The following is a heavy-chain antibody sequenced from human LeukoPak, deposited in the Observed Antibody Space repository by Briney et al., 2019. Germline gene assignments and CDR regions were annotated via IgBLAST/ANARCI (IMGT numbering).Heavy chain of an antibody. V-gene: IGHV3-23*01. CDR3: AKPDYYGSGSYYDY. D-gene: IGHD3-10*01. J-gene: IGHJ4*02. Sequence: QPGGSLRLSCAASGFTFSSYGMSWVRQAPGKGLEWVSAVSGSGGSTYYADSVKGRFTLSRDNSKNTLYLQMNSLRAEDTAVYYCAKPDYYGSGSYYDYWGQGTLVTVSS. CDR1: GFTFSSYG. CDR2: VSGSGGST.